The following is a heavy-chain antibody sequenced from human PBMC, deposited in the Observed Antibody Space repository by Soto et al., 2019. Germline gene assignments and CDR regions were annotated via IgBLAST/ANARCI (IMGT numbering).Heavy chain of an antibody. J-gene: IGHJ6*02. CDR1: GFTFSNAW. Sequence: PGGSLRLSCAASGFTFSNAWMSWVRQAPGKGLEWVGRIKSKTDGGTTDYAAPVKGRFTISRDDSKNTLYLQMNSLKTEDTAVYYCPTVSRLLYYGIDVWGQGTKVTVYS. D-gene: IGHD5-12*01. CDR3: PTVSRLLYYGIDV. CDR2: IKSKTDGGTT. V-gene: IGHV3-15*01.